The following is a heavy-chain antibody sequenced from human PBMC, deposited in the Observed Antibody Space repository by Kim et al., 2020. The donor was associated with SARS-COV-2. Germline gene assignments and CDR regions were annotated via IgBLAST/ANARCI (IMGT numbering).Heavy chain of an antibody. Sequence: ASVKVSCKASGYTFTGYYMHWVRQAPGQGLEWMGWINPNNGGTNYAQRFQGRVTMTRDTSISTVYMELSSLRSDDTAVYFCARVGLGRLQPFDYWGQGTLVTVSS. V-gene: IGHV1-2*02. D-gene: IGHD4-4*01. CDR3: ARVGLGRLQPFDY. CDR1: GYTFTGYY. CDR2: INPNNGGT. J-gene: IGHJ4*02.